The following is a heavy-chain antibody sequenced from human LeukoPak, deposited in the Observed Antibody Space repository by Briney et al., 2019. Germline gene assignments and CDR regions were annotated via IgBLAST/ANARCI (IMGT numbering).Heavy chain of an antibody. Sequence: GGSLRLSCAASGFSFDDYAMHWVRQAPGKGLEWVSGISWNSASIGYADSVKGRLTISRDNAKNSLYLQMNSLRAEDTALYYCAKSLGYSYGLFDYWGQGTLVTVSS. CDR3: AKSLGYSYGLFDY. D-gene: IGHD5-18*01. CDR1: GFSFDDYA. CDR2: ISWNSASI. J-gene: IGHJ4*02. V-gene: IGHV3-9*01.